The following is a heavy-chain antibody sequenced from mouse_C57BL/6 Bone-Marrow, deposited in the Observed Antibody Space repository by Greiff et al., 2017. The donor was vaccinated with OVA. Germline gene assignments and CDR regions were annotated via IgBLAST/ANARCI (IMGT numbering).Heavy chain of an antibody. CDR1: GFTFSSYG. J-gene: IGHJ4*01. V-gene: IGHV5-6*01. CDR3: ARNGYDDAMDD. Sequence: EVKLVESGGDLVKPGGSLKLSCAASGFTFSSYGMSWVRQTPDKRLEWVATISSGGSYTYYPDSVKGRFTISRDNAKNTLYLQMSSLKSEDTAMYYCARNGYDDAMDDWGQGTSVTVSS. CDR2: ISSGGSYT. D-gene: IGHD2-2*01.